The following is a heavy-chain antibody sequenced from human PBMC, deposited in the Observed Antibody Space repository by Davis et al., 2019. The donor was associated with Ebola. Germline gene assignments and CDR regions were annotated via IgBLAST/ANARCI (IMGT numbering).Heavy chain of an antibody. D-gene: IGHD3-16*01. V-gene: IGHV3-48*03. Sequence: GESLKISCAASGFTFSSYEMNWVRQAPGKGLEWVSYISSSGSTIYYADSVKGRFTISRDNAKNSLYLQMNSLRAEDTAVYYCARDGGQPLLPVGDYFDYWGQGTLVTVSS. CDR1: GFTFSSYE. J-gene: IGHJ4*02. CDR2: ISSSGSTI. CDR3: ARDGGQPLLPVGDYFDY.